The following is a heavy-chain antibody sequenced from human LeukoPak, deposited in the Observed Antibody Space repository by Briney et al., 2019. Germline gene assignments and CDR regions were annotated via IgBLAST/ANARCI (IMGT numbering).Heavy chain of an antibody. Sequence: GGSLRLSCAASGFTFSSYAMSWLRQARGKGLEWVSAISGSGGSTYYADSVKGRFTISRDNSKDTLYLQMNSLRAEDTAVYYCARVNYYDSSGYRSGWFDPWGQGTLVTVSS. D-gene: IGHD3-22*01. V-gene: IGHV3-23*01. CDR3: ARVNYYDSSGYRSGWFDP. J-gene: IGHJ5*02. CDR2: ISGSGGST. CDR1: GFTFSSYA.